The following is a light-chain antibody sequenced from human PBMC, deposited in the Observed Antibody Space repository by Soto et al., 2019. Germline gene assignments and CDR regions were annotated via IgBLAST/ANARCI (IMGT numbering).Light chain of an antibody. CDR1: QSVSSSY. V-gene: IGKV3-20*01. J-gene: IGKJ2*01. CDR2: GAS. Sequence: EIVMTHCPATLSVSPWERTTLSCRACQSVSSSYLAWYQQKPGQAPRLLIYGASSRATGIPDRFSGSGSGTDFTLTISRLEPEDFAVYYCQQYGSSPPYTFGQGTKVDIK. CDR3: QQYGSSPPYT.